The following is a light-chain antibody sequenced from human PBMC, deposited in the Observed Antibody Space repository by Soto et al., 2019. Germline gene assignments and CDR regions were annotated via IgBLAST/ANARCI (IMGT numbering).Light chain of an antibody. CDR1: QSVSSY. CDR3: QQSYSTPQT. J-gene: IGKJ1*01. Sequence: DIHMTQSPSSLSASLGDRVTITCRASQSVSSYLSWYHQKPGKAPKLLISAAASLQSGVPSRFSGSGSGTDFTLTISSLQPEDFATYYCQQSYSTPQTFGQGTRWIS. V-gene: IGKV1-39*01. CDR2: AAA.